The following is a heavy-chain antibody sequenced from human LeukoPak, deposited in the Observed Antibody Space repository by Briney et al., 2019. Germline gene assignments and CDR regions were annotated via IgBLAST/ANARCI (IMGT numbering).Heavy chain of an antibody. Sequence: ASVKVSCKASGYTFTSYYMHWVRQAPGQGLEWMGIINPSGGSTSYAQKFQGRVTMTWDTSTSTAYMELRSLRSDDTAVYYCARDGHRRYYYDSSGREHAFDIWGQGTMVTVSS. CDR3: ARDGHRRYYYDSSGREHAFDI. CDR1: GYTFTSYY. J-gene: IGHJ3*02. V-gene: IGHV1-46*01. CDR2: INPSGGST. D-gene: IGHD3-22*01.